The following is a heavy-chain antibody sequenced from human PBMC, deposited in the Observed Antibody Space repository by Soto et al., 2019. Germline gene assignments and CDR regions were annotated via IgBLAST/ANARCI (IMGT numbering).Heavy chain of an antibody. V-gene: IGHV1-69*02. J-gene: IGHJ4*02. Sequence: QVQLVQSGAEVKKPGSSVKVSCKASGGTFSSYSISWVRQAPGQGLEWMGRISPIVGIANYAQKFQGRVTIIADKSTSTAYMELSSLRSEDTAVYYCARIGYCSGGSCDHIVNWGQGTLVTVSS. CDR2: ISPIVGIA. D-gene: IGHD2-15*01. CDR1: GGTFSSYS. CDR3: ARIGYCSGGSCDHIVN.